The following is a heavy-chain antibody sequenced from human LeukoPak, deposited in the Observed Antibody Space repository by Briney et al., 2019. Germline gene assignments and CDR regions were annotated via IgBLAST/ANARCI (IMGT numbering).Heavy chain of an antibody. CDR1: GYTFTSYY. Sequence: SVKVSCKASGYTFTSYYMHWVRQAPGQGLEWMGGIIPIFGTANYAQKFQGRVTITADESTTTAYMELSSLRSEDTAIYYCARALRYQLPGYYFDFWGQGTLVTVSS. D-gene: IGHD2-2*01. CDR2: IIPIFGTA. V-gene: IGHV1-69*13. J-gene: IGHJ4*02. CDR3: ARALRYQLPGYYFDF.